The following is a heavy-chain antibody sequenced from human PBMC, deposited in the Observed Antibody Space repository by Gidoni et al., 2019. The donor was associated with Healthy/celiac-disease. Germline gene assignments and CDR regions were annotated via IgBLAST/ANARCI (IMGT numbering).Heavy chain of an antibody. D-gene: IGHD3-22*01. J-gene: IGHJ4*02. CDR2: FDPEDGET. CDR3: AKVDSHYYDSSGYPFDY. V-gene: IGHV1-24*01. Sequence: LEWMGGFDPEDGETIYAQKFQGRVTMTEDTSTDTAYMELSSLRSEDTAVYYCAKVDSHYYDSSGYPFDYWGQGTLVTVSS.